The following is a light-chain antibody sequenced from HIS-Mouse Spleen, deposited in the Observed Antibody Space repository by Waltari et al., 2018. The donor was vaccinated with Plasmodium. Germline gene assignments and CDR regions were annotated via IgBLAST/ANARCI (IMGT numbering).Light chain of an antibody. J-gene: IGKJ1*01. CDR2: AAS. CDR1: QRISSY. Sequence: DIQMTQSPSSLSASVGDRVTITCLASQRISSYLNWYQQKPGKAPKLLIYAASSLQSGVPSSFNVSGSGTDFTLTISSLQPEYFATYYCQQSYSTWTFGQGTKVEIK. V-gene: IGKV1-39*01. CDR3: QQSYSTWT.